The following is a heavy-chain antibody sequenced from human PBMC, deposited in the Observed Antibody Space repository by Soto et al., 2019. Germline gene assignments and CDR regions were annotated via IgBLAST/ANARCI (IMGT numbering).Heavy chain of an antibody. V-gene: IGHV4-31*03. J-gene: IGHJ4*02. CDR2: IYYSGST. CDR3: AREKEYSSSFDY. CDR1: GGSISSGGYY. Sequence: SQTLSLTCTVSGGSISSGGYYWSWIRQHPGKGLEWIGYIYYSGSTYYNPSLKSRVTISVDTSKNQFSLKLSSVTAADTAVYYCAREKEYSSSFDYWGQGTLVTVSS. D-gene: IGHD6-13*01.